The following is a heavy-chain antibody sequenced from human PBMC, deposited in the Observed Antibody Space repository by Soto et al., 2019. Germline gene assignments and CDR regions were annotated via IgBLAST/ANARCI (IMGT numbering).Heavy chain of an antibody. D-gene: IGHD3-16*01. CDR1: GFTFSTYW. CDR2: IDQDGSER. CDR3: LCGGNFFVY. J-gene: IGHJ4*02. Sequence: EVQLVESGGGLVQPGESLRLSCAASGFTFSTYWMTWVRQPPGKGLEWVANIDQDGSERYYVDSVRGRFTISRDNAKNSLYLQMNRLGVEDTAVYYCLCGGNFFVYWGQGTLVTVSP. V-gene: IGHV3-7*01.